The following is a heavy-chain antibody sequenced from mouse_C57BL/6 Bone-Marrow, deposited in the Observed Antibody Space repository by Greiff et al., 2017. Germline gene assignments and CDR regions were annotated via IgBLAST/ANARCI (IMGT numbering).Heavy chain of an antibody. Sequence: VQLQQPGAELVRPGSSVKLSCKASGYTFTSYWMHWVKQRPIQGLEWIGNIDPSDSETHYNQKFKDKATLTLDKSSSTAYMQLSRRTSEDSAVYYGARRGAVVAHFDVWGTGTTVTVSS. CDR1: GYTFTSYW. J-gene: IGHJ1*03. V-gene: IGHV1-52*01. CDR2: IDPSDSET. CDR3: ARRGAVVAHFDV. D-gene: IGHD1-1*01.